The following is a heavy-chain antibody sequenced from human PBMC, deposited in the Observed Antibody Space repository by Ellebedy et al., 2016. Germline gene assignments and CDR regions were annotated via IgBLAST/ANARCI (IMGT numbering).Heavy chain of an antibody. J-gene: IGHJ6*02. V-gene: IGHV3-30*03. CDR2: ISDDGNDK. CDR1: GFTFSSAS. CDR3: ARVRSSALYNNYDLDV. D-gene: IGHD3-22*01. Sequence: GGSLRLXXAASGFTFSSASIHWVRQPPGKGLEWVAVISDDGNDKDYTDSVKGRFTISRDYSKTSVSLQMNSLRVEDTAVYFCARVRSSALYNNYDLDVWGQGTTVTVSS.